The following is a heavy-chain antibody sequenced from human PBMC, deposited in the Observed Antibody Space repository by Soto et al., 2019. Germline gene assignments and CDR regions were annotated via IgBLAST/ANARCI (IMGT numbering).Heavy chain of an antibody. J-gene: IGHJ4*02. V-gene: IGHV3-48*03. Sequence: GGSLRLSCAASGFTFSSYEMNWVRQAPGKGLEWISYISSSGSTIYYADSVKGRFTISRDNAKNSLYLQMNSLRAEDTAVYYCARDLGGIVVIPAATDHWGQGTLVTVSS. D-gene: IGHD2-2*01. CDR2: ISSSGSTI. CDR3: ARDLGGIVVIPAATDH. CDR1: GFTFSSYE.